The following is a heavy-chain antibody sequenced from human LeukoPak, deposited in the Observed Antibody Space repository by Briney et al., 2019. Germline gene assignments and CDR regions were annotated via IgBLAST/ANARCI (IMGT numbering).Heavy chain of an antibody. Sequence: PSETLSLTCPVSGCSISNYYWSWLRQPPGKGLEWIGYIYYSGGTNYNPSLKSRVTISVDTSKSQFSLRLSSVIAADMAVYYCARLRFSNIGVYLAPSEYWGQGTLVTVSS. J-gene: IGHJ4*02. CDR3: ARLRFSNIGVYLAPSEY. D-gene: IGHD2-21*01. CDR1: GCSISNYY. V-gene: IGHV4-59*08. CDR2: IYYSGGT.